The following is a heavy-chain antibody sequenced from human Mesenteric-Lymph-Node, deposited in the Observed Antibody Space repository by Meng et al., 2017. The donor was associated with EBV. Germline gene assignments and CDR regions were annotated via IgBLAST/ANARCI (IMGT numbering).Heavy chain of an antibody. CDR3: ARLVSGWSGSYYFDY. CDR1: GGSISSSSYY. D-gene: IGHD6-19*01. V-gene: IGHV4-39*01. Sequence: QVEESGPGLVKPSETLSLPCTVSGGSISSSSYYWGWIRQPPGKGLEWIGTFYYSGSTYYNPSLKSRVTISVDTSKNQFSLKLSSVTAADTAVYYCARLVSGWSGSYYFDYWGQGTLVTVSS. CDR2: FYYSGST. J-gene: IGHJ4*02.